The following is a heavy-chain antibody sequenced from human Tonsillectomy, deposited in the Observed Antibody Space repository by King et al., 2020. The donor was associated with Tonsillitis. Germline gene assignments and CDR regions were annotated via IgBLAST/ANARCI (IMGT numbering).Heavy chain of an antibody. J-gene: IGHJ4*02. Sequence: QLQESGPGLMKPSQTLSLTCTVSGGSISSGDYYWSWIRQPPGKGLEWIGYIYNSGSTYYNPSLKSRVSISVDTSKNQFSLKLSSVTAADTAVYYCARGEGYYDSSDYEPPWEYWGQGTLVAVSS. V-gene: IGHV4-30-4*01. D-gene: IGHD3-22*01. CDR3: ARGEGYYDSSDYEPPWEY. CDR1: GGSISSGDYY. CDR2: IYNSGST.